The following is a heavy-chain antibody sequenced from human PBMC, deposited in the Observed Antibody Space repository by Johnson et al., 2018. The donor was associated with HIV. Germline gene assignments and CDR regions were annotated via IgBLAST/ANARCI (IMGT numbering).Heavy chain of an antibody. CDR3: AREIRVGATGDAFDI. J-gene: IGHJ3*02. CDR2: ISYDGSNQ. V-gene: IGHV3-30*04. Sequence: VESGGGVVQPGRSLRLSCAASGFTFSSYAMHWVRQAPGKGLEWVAVISYDGSNQYYADSVKGRFTISRDNSKNTLYLQMNSLGAEDTAVYYCAREIRVGATGDAFDIWGQGTMVTVSS. CDR1: GFTFSSYA. D-gene: IGHD1-26*01.